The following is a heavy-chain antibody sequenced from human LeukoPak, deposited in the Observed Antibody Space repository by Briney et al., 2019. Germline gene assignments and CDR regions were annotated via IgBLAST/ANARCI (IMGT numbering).Heavy chain of an antibody. V-gene: IGHV3-30*18. CDR1: GFTFTCCG. J-gene: IGHJ4*02. D-gene: IGHD3-3*01. CDR3: AKWSGNRPLYYFDY. Sequence: GTSLRLSCATSGFTFTCCGMHWVRQASGKGLEWVATISSSDGNSKYYADSVKGRFTISRDNSKNTVYLQMNSLRADDTAVYYCAKWSGNRPLYYFDYWGQGTLVTVSS. CDR2: ISSSDGNSK.